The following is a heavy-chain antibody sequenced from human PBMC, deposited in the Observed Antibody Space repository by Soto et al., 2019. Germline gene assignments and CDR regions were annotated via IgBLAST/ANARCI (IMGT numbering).Heavy chain of an antibody. Sequence: GESLKISCKGSGYSFTSYWIGWVRQMPWKGLEWMGIIYPGDSDTRYSPSFQGQVTISADKSISTAYLQWSSLKASDTAMYYWARVNKNGNECWDYSCRDVGGKGTRLT. D-gene: IGHD1-1*01. J-gene: IGHJ6*03. CDR1: GYSFTSYW. CDR2: IYPGDSDT. CDR3: ARVNKNGNECWDYSCRDV. V-gene: IGHV5-51*01.